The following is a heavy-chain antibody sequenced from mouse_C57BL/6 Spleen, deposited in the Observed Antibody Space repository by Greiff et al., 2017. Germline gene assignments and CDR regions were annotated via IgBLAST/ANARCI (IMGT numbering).Heavy chain of an antibody. J-gene: IGHJ2*01. D-gene: IGHD1-1*01. V-gene: IGHV1-82*01. CDR3: ARWITTVVGEFDY. CDR1: GYAFSSSW. CDR2: IYPGDGDT. Sequence: QVQLQQSGPELVKPGASVKISCKASGYAFSSSWMNWVKQRPGKGLEWIGRIYPGDGDTNYNGKFKGKATLTADKSSSTAYMQLSSLTSEDSAVYFCARWITTVVGEFDYWGQGTTLTVSS.